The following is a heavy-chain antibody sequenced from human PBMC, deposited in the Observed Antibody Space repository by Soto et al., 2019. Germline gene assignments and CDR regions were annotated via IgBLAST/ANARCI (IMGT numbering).Heavy chain of an antibody. D-gene: IGHD1-26*01. Sequence: SETLSLTCTVSGGSISSYYWSWIRQPPGKGLEWIGYIYYSGSTNYNPSLKSRVTISVDTSKNQFSLKLSSVTAADTAVYYCARPLDSGSYYAFDIWGQGTMVTVSS. CDR3: ARPLDSGSYYAFDI. CDR2: IYYSGST. V-gene: IGHV4-59*08. J-gene: IGHJ3*02. CDR1: GGSISSYY.